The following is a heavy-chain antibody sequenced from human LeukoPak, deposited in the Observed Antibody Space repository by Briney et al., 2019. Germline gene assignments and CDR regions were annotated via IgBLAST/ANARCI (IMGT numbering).Heavy chain of an antibody. Sequence: GGSLRLSCAASGFTFSKAWMSWVRQAPGKGLEWVGRIKSKSNTETTDYAAPVKGRFTISRDDSKNTLYLQMNSLETEDTAVYYCTLYRSYSDSPSDYWGQGTLVTVSS. J-gene: IGHJ4*02. CDR2: IKSKSNTETT. D-gene: IGHD2-2*02. CDR1: GFTFSKAW. V-gene: IGHV3-15*01. CDR3: TLYRSYSDSPSDY.